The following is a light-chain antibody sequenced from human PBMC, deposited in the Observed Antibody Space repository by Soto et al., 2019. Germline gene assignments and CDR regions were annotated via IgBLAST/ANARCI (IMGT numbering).Light chain of an antibody. Sequence: EIQMTQSPSTLPASVGDRVTITCRASQSISNWLAWSPQKTGTAPKVLTCHASNLQSGVPSRFSGSGSGTECTLTISSLQPDDFATDYCQQYNSYSFGQGTKVDIK. CDR1: QSISNW. CDR3: QQYNSYS. CDR2: HAS. J-gene: IGKJ1*01. V-gene: IGKV1-5*01.